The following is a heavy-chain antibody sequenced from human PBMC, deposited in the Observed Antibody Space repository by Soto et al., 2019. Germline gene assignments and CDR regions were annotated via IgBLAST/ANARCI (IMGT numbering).Heavy chain of an antibody. J-gene: IGHJ5*02. V-gene: IGHV3-23*01. Sequence: GGSLRLSCAASGFMFSDYAMTWARQAPGKELEWVSGLLRPGRSTYYADSVKGRFTISGDTSANTVYLQMDSLRAEDTAVYYCAKDAIANDGIWIMDSWGQGTVVTVSS. CDR3: AKDAIANDGIWIMDS. CDR1: GFMFSDYA. CDR2: LLRPGRST. D-gene: IGHD3-16*01.